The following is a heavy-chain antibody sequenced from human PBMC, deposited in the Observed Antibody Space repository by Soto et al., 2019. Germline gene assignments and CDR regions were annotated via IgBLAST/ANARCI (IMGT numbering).Heavy chain of an antibody. J-gene: IGHJ5*02. V-gene: IGHV3-23*01. Sequence: GGSLRLSCAASGFMFSDYAMTWARQAPGKELEWVSGLLRPGRSTYYADSVKGRFTISGDTSANTVYLQMDSLRAEDTAVYYCAKDAIANDGIWIMDSWGQGTVVTVSS. CDR3: AKDAIANDGIWIMDS. CDR1: GFMFSDYA. CDR2: LLRPGRST. D-gene: IGHD3-16*01.